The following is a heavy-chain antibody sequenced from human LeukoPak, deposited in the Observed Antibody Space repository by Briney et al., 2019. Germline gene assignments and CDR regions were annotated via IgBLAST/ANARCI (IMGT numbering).Heavy chain of an antibody. V-gene: IGHV4-4*09. J-gene: IGHJ3*02. CDR3: ARQKCTSTSCLTKNAFDI. D-gene: IGHD2-2*01. CDR2: IYTSGST. Sequence: SETLSLTCTVSGSISGYYWSWIRQPPGKGREWIGCIYTSGSTNYNPSLESRVTISVDTSKNQFSLDLSSVTAADTAVYYCARQKCTSTSCLTKNAFDIWGQGTMVTVSS. CDR1: GSISGYY.